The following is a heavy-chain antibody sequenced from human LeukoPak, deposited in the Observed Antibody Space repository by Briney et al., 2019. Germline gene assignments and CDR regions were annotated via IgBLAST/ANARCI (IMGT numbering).Heavy chain of an antibody. CDR3: AKSSYSIFDY. V-gene: IGHV4-34*01. D-gene: IGHD5-18*01. CDR1: GGSFSGYY. CDR2: INHSGST. Sequence: SETLSLTCAVYGGSFSGYYWSWIRQPPGKGLEWIGEINHSGSTNYNPTLKSRVTISVDTSKNQFSLKLSSVTAADTAVYYCAKSSYSIFDYWGQGTLVTVSS. J-gene: IGHJ4*02.